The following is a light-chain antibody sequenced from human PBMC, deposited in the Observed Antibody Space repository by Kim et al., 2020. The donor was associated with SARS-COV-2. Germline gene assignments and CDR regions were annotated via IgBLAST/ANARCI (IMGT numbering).Light chain of an antibody. Sequence: EIVLTQSPGTLSLSPGERATLSCRASQSISSSYLAWYQQKPGQAPRLIMYGTSGRATGIPDRFSGSMSGTDFTLTISSLEPEDSAMFYCQLYGESPTITFGQGTRLEIK. V-gene: IGKV3-20*01. CDR1: QSISSSY. J-gene: IGKJ5*01. CDR2: GTS. CDR3: QLYGESPTIT.